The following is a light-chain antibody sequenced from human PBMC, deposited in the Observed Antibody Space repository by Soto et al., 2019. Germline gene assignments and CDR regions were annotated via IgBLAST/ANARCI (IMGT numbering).Light chain of an antibody. V-gene: IGKV4-1*01. CDR1: EGVLYSCNNKNV. CDR2: CAS. J-gene: IGKJ1*01. CDR3: QQYYSTTWT. Sequence: DIVMTQSPDSLSGSLGEMSTINCKSSEGVLYSCNNKNVLTWYQQKTGQTPKLLIYCASTRESGVPDRFSGSGSGTDFTPTIISLQAEDVAVYYCQQYYSTTWTFGQGTKVDIK.